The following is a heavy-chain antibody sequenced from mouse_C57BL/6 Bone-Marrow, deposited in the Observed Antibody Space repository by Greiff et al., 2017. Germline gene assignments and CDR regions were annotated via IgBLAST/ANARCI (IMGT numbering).Heavy chain of an antibody. CDR2: IDPETGGT. D-gene: IGHD2-2*01. CDR3: TRGGYPAMDY. V-gene: IGHV1-15*01. J-gene: IGHJ4*01. CDR1: GYTFTDYE. Sequence: QVQLQQSGAELVRPGASVTLSCKASGYTFTDYEMHWVKQTPVHGLEWIGAIDPETGGTASNQKFKGKAILTADKSSSTAYMELRSLTSGYSAVYYCTRGGYPAMDYWGQGTSVTVSS.